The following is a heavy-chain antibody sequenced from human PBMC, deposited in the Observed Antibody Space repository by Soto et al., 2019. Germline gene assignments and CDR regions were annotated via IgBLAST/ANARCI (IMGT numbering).Heavy chain of an antibody. CDR3: ARRGTAALGTSRNDHFDS. V-gene: IGHV3-30*03. D-gene: IGHD1-1*01. CDR2: IAYDGSSK. J-gene: IGHJ4*02. CDR1: GNTFRNDG. Sequence: QVQLVESGGGVVQPGKSLRLSCAAYGNTFRNDGMHWVRQAPGRGLEWLAVIAYDGSSKYYAESVRGRFTISRDNARNTVFLQMNSLRGEDTAVYYCARRGTAALGTSRNDHFDSWGQGALVTVSS.